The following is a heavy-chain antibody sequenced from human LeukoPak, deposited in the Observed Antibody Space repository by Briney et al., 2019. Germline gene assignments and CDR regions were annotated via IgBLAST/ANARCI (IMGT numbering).Heavy chain of an antibody. Sequence: SVKVSCKASGGTFSSYAISWVRQAPGQGLEWMGGIIPIFGTANYEQKFQGRVTITADESTSTAHMELSSLRSEDTAVYYCAREGWGGFTDKNYYYYMDVWGKGTTVTVSS. CDR2: IIPIFGTA. CDR1: GGTFSSYA. D-gene: IGHD5-12*01. V-gene: IGHV1-69*13. J-gene: IGHJ6*03. CDR3: AREGWGGFTDKNYYYYMDV.